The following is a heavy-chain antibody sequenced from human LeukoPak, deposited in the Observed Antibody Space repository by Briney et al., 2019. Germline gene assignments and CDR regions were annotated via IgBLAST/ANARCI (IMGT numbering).Heavy chain of an antibody. V-gene: IGHV3-48*03. CDR2: ISKGGSTI. Sequence: GGSLRLSCAASGFTFSSYEMNWLRQAPGKGPEWVSYISKGGSTICYADSVKGRFTISRDNTKNSLYLQMNSLRGEDKAVYYCARDLLLDYWGQGTLVTVSS. D-gene: IGHD2-15*01. CDR1: GFTFSSYE. CDR3: ARDLLLDY. J-gene: IGHJ4*02.